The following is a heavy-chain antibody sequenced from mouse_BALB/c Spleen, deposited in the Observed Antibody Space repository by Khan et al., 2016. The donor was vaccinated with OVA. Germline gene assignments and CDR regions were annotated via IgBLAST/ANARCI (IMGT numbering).Heavy chain of an antibody. CDR3: ARVNYGSRDYFDY. V-gene: IGHV1-9*01. CDR1: GYTFSGYW. J-gene: IGHJ2*01. CDR2: ILPGSGSR. Sequence: QVQLKQSGAELMKPGASVKISCKATGYTFSGYWLEWVKQRPGHGLEWIGEILPGSGSRNYNEKFKGKATFTADISSKTTYMQLSSLTSDDAAVYYCARVNYGSRDYFDYWGQGTTLTVSS. D-gene: IGHD1-1*01.